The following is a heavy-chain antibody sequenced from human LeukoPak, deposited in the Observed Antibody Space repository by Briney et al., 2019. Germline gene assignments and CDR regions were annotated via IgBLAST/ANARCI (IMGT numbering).Heavy chain of an antibody. CDR2: IYYSGST. J-gene: IGHJ5*02. CDR1: GGSVSSSNYY. D-gene: IGHD6-13*01. CDR3: ARHDAHVSNSSSWYRWFDP. Sequence: SETLSLTCTVSGGSVSSSNYYWGWIRQPPGKGLEWIGSIYYSGSTYYNPSLKSRVTISVDTSKNQFSLKLSSVTAADTAVYYCARHDAHVSNSSSWYRWFDPWGQGTLVTVSS. V-gene: IGHV4-39*01.